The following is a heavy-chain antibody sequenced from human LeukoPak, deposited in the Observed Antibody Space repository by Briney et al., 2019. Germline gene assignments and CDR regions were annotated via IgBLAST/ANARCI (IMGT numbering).Heavy chain of an antibody. CDR1: GYTFTSYG. V-gene: IGHV1-69*13. CDR3: ASYYYDSSGYYGYYYGMDV. J-gene: IGHJ6*02. D-gene: IGHD3-22*01. CDR2: IIPIFGTA. Sequence: ASVKVSCKASGYTFTSYGISWVRQAPGQGLEWMGGIIPIFGTANYAQKFQGRVTITADESTSTAYMELSSLRSEDTAVYYCASYYYDSSGYYGYYYGMDVWGQGTTVTVSS.